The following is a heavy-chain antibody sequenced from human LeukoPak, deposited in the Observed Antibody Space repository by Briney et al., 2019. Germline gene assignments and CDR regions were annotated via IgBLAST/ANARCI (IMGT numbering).Heavy chain of an antibody. V-gene: IGHV3-30-3*01. D-gene: IGHD6-19*01. CDR3: ARGAVAGTWPGTFDI. Sequence: PGRSLRLSCAASGFTFRNYAMHWVRQAPGKGLEWVAVMSYDGSNKYYADSVKGRFTISRDNSKNTLYLQMTGLRAEDTAVYYCARGAVAGTWPGTFDIWGQGTVVTVSS. J-gene: IGHJ3*02. CDR1: GFTFRNYA. CDR2: MSYDGSNK.